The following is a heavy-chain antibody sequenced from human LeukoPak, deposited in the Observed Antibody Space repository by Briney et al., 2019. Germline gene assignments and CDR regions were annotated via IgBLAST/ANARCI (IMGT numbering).Heavy chain of an antibody. J-gene: IGHJ4*02. Sequence: GGSLRLSCAASGFTFSSYWMSWVRQAPGKGLEWVANIKQDGSEKYYVDSVKGRFTISRDNAKNSLYLQMNSLRAEDTAVYYCAREVTPYGRIRDYGEPNVGCFDYWGQGTLVSVPS. CDR2: IKQDGSEK. CDR3: AREVTPYGRIRDYGEPNVGCFDY. V-gene: IGHV3-7*01. D-gene: IGHD4-17*01. CDR1: GFTFSSYW.